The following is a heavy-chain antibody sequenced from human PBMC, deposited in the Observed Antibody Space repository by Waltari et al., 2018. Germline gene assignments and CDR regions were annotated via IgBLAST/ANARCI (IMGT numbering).Heavy chain of an antibody. D-gene: IGHD3-22*01. V-gene: IGHV4-34*01. J-gene: IGHJ4*02. CDR3: ASDHYYDSSYHFDY. Sequence: QVQLQQWGAGLLKPSETLSLTCAVSGGSFSGYYWSWLRQPPGKGLEWIEEINHSGSTNYNPSLKSRVTISVDTSKNQFSLKLSSVTAADTAVYYCASDHYYDSSYHFDYWGQGTLVTVSS. CDR2: INHSGST. CDR1: GGSFSGYY.